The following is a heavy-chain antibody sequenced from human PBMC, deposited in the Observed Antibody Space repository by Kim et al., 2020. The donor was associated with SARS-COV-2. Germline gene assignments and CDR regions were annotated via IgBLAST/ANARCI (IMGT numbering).Heavy chain of an antibody. V-gene: IGHV3-7*03. CDR1: GFTFSSYW. CDR3: ARDLRPDYGLDGYNGPFDY. D-gene: IGHD3-16*01. J-gene: IGHJ4*02. CDR2: IKQDGSEK. Sequence: GGSLRLSCAASGFTFSSYWMSWVRQAPGKGLEWVANIKQDGSEKYYVDSVKGRFTISRDNAKNSLYLQMNSLRAEDTAVYYCARDLRPDYGLDGYNGPFDYWGQGTLVTVSS.